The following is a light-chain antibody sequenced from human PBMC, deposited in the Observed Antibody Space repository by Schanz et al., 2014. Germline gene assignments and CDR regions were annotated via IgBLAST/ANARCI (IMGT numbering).Light chain of an antibody. Sequence: QSALTQPPSASGSLGQSVTISCTGTSSDVGDYNYVSWYQQHPGKAPKLMIYEVSKRPSGVPDRFSGSKSGNTASLAITGLQAEDEADYYCQSYDSSLRGVFGGGTKLTVL. J-gene: IGLJ3*02. CDR3: QSYDSSLRGV. CDR2: EVS. CDR1: SSDVGDYNY. V-gene: IGLV2-8*01.